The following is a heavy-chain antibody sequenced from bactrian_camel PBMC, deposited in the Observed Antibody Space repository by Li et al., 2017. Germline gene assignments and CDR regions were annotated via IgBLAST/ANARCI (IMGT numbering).Heavy chain of an antibody. CDR1: GRSNENYF. J-gene: IGHJ4*01. CDR2: MYTGFGGGAS. V-gene: IGHV3S32*01. D-gene: IGHD1*01. Sequence: DVQLVESGGGSVQAGGSLRLSCAISGRSNENYFLAWFRQPPGKEREGVAAMYTGFGGGASYYADSVKGRFTISKDNAANTLYLQMTNLKPEDAAMYYCAADSCPPALEFAVTGQGTQVTVS.